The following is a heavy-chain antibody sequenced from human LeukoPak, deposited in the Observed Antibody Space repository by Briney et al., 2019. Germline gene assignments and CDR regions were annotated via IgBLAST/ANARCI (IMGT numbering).Heavy chain of an antibody. J-gene: IGHJ4*02. V-gene: IGHV4-4*02. Sequence: SETLSLTCAVSGGSISSSNWWSWVRQPPGKGLEWIGNIYYSGSTYYNPSLKSRVTISVDTSKNQFSLKLSSVTAADTAVYYCARRPMRGYCSSTSCYVDRTPHFDYWGQGTLVTVSS. CDR1: GGSISSSNW. D-gene: IGHD2-2*01. CDR2: IYYSGST. CDR3: ARRPMRGYCSSTSCYVDRTPHFDY.